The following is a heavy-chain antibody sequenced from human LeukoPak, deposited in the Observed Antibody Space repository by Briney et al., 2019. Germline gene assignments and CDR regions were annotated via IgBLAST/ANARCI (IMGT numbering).Heavy chain of an antibody. CDR2: INHSGST. Sequence: SETLSLTCAGHGGSFSGYYWSWIRQPPGKGLEWIGEINHSGSTNYNPSLKSRVTISVDTSKNQFSLELSSVTVADTAVYYCARVGWNYGWFDPWGQGILVTVSS. CDR1: GGSFSGYY. D-gene: IGHD1-7*01. CDR3: ARVGWNYGWFDP. V-gene: IGHV4-34*01. J-gene: IGHJ5*02.